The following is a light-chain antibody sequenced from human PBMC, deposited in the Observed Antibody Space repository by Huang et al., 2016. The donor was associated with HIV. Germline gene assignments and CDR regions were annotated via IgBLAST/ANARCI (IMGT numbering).Light chain of an antibody. V-gene: IGKV1-39*01. CDR1: QTISCY. Sequence: DIQLTQSPSSLSASLGDRVTITCRASQTISCYLHWYQQRPGKAPQILIFGASSLHSGVPSRFSGSGSGTDFTLTVSDMQPEDFGTYYCQQSYSSPPTFGQGTKVEIK. CDR3: QQSYSSPPT. CDR2: GAS. J-gene: IGKJ1*01.